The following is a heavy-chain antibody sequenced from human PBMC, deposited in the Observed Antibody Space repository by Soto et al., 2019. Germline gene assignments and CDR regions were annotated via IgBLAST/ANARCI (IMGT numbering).Heavy chain of an antibody. D-gene: IGHD3-10*01. CDR3: ARHEGYYGSGSYHRGGWFDP. V-gene: IGHV5-51*01. CDR2: ICPADSDT. CDR1: GYFTTYC. Sequence: GESLKISFKDSGYFTTYCIGWVRQMPGKGLEWMGVICPADSDTRYSPSFQGQVTISVDKSIKTAYLQWSSLKASDTAMYYCARHEGYYGSGSYHRGGWFDPWGQGTLVTVSS. J-gene: IGHJ5*02.